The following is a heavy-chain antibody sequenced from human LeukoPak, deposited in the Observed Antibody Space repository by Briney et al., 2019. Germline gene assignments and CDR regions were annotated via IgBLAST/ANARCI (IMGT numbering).Heavy chain of an antibody. CDR1: GFAFSSYE. D-gene: IGHD3-9*01. CDR3: AKFYDISTRYFDC. CDR2: ISNSGTTI. V-gene: IGHV3-48*03. Sequence: GVSLRLSCAASGFAFSSYEMNWVSQAPGKGLEWESYISNSGTTIYYGDSVKGRFTVSRDNAKTSLYLQMNSLRAEDTAVYYCAKFYDISTRYFDCWGQGTLVTVSS. J-gene: IGHJ4*02.